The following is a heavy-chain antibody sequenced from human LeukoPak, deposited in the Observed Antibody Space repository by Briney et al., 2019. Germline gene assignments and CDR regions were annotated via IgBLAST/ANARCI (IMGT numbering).Heavy chain of an antibody. D-gene: IGHD2-15*01. Sequence: GESLKISCKGSGYSFTSYWIGWVRQMPGKGLEWMGIIYLGDSDTRYSPSFQGQVTISADKSISTAYLQWSSLKASDTAMYYRARRYCSGGSCYSGFDYWGQGTLVTVSS. J-gene: IGHJ4*02. CDR3: ARRYCSGGSCYSGFDY. CDR2: IYLGDSDT. CDR1: GYSFTSYW. V-gene: IGHV5-51*01.